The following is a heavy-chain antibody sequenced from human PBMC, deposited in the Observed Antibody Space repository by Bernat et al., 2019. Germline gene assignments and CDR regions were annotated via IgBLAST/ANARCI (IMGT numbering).Heavy chain of an antibody. Sequence: QVQLVESGGGVVQPGRSLRLSCAASGFTFSSYGMHWVRQAPGKGLEWVAVISYDGSNKYYADSVKGRFTISRDNSKNTLYLQMNSLRAEDTAVYYCEKKERGYSDGHPPPANSWFDPWGQGTLVTVSS. CDR2: ISYDGSNK. D-gene: IGHD5-18*01. J-gene: IGHJ5*02. CDR3: EKKERGYSDGHPPPANSWFDP. V-gene: IGHV3-30*18. CDR1: GFTFSSYG.